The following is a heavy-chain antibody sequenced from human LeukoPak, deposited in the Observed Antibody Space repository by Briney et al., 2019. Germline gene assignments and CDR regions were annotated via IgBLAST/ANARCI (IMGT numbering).Heavy chain of an antibody. CDR3: ARERSQGVVD. Sequence: SVKVSCKASGGTLSSYAISWVRQAPGQGLEWMGRIIPILGIANYTQKFQGRVTITADKSTSTAYMELSSLRSEDTAVYYCARERSQGVVDWGQGTLVTVSS. CDR2: IIPILGIA. J-gene: IGHJ4*02. D-gene: IGHD3-3*01. V-gene: IGHV1-69*04. CDR1: GGTLSSYA.